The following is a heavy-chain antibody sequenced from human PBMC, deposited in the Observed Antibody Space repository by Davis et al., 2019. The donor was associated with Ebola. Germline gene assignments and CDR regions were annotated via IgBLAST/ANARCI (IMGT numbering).Heavy chain of an antibody. CDR2: INHGGST. D-gene: IGHD3-3*01. V-gene: IGHV4-34*01. CDR1: GGSFSGYY. Sequence: PSETLSLTCAVYGGSFSGYYWSWIRQPPGKGLEWIGEINHGGSTNYNASLKSRVTISVDTSKNQFSLKLSSVTAADTAVYYCARGRPSYDFWSGYSINFDYWGQGTLVTVSS. J-gene: IGHJ4*02. CDR3: ARGRPSYDFWSGYSINFDY.